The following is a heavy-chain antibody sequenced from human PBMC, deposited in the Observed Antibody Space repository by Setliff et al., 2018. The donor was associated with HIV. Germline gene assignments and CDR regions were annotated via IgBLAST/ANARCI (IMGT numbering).Heavy chain of an antibody. D-gene: IGHD6-19*01. V-gene: IGHV4-39*02. CDR2: IYYSGST. J-gene: IGHJ4*02. Sequence: SETLSLTCTVSGGSISSSSYYWGWIRQPPGKGLEWIGSIYYSGSTKYNPSLESRVTMSLDTSKNHFSLELSSVTAADTAVYYCAREPGSGWYYFDNWGQGTLVTVSS. CDR3: AREPGSGWYYFDN. CDR1: GGSISSSSYY.